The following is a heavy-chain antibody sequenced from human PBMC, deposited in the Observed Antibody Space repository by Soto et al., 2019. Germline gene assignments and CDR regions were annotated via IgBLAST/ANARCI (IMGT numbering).Heavy chain of an antibody. CDR3: ARDLISATGFDY. D-gene: IGHD2-15*01. J-gene: IGHJ4*02. V-gene: IGHV3-7*03. CDR2: IKQDGSEK. CDR1: GFTFSSYS. Sequence: EVQLVESGGGLVKPGGSLRLSCAASGFTFSSYSMNWVRQAPGKGLEWVANIKQDGSEKYYVDSVKGRFTISRDNPKNSLYLQLNSLRAEDTAVYYCARDLISATGFDYWGQGTLVTVSS.